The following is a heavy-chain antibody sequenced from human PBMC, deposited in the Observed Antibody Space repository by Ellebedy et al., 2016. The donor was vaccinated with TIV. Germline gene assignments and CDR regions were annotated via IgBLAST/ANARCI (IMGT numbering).Heavy chain of an antibody. CDR3: AREGDSSGYYYYYYGMNV. Sequence: GGSLRLSXAASGFTFSDYYMSWIRQAPGKGLEWVSYISSSGSTIYYADSVKGRFTISRDNAKNSLYLQMNSLRAEDTAVYYCAREGDSSGYYYYYYGMNVWGQGTTVTVSS. D-gene: IGHD3-22*01. J-gene: IGHJ6*02. CDR2: ISSSGSTI. V-gene: IGHV3-11*01. CDR1: GFTFSDYY.